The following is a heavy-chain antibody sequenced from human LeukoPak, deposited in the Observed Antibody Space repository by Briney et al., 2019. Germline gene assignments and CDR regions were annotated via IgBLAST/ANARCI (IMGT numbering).Heavy chain of an antibody. D-gene: IGHD6-13*01. CDR2: ISGSGGST. CDR1: GFTFSSYA. V-gene: IGHV3-23*01. CDR3: ARGLTSSSWPYIYYFHY. Sequence: GGSLRLSCAASGFTFSSYAMSWVRQAPGKGLEWVSAISGSGGSTYYAGSVKGRFTISRDNSKNTLYLQMNSLRAEDTAVYYCARGLTSSSWPYIYYFHYWGQGTLVTVSS. J-gene: IGHJ4*02.